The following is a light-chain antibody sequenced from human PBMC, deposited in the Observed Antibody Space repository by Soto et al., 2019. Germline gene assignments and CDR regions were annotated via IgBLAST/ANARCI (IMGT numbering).Light chain of an antibody. CDR2: EVS. V-gene: IGLV2-8*01. J-gene: IGLJ2*01. CDR1: RSDVGGYNY. CDR3: SSYAGNNNLVV. Sequence: QSALTQPPSASGSPGQSVTISCTGTRSDVGGYNYVSWYQQHPGKAPKLMIYEVSKRPSGVPDRFSGSKSGNTASLTVSGLQAEDEADYYCSSYAGNNNLVVFGGGTKLTVL.